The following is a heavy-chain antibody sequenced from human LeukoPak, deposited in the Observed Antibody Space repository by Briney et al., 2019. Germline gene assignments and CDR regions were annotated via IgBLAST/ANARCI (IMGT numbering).Heavy chain of an antibody. CDR3: AKTRPLDSSSWSHGDY. CDR2: RSGSGGLT. D-gene: IGHD6-13*01. V-gene: IGHV3-23*01. Sequence: PGGSLRLSCAASGFTFSDYAMSWVRQAPGKGLEWVSGRSGSGGLTYYADSVKGRFTSSRDNSKNTLYLQMNSLRAEDTAVYYCAKTRPLDSSSWSHGDYWGQGTLVTVSS. J-gene: IGHJ4*02. CDR1: GFTFSDYA.